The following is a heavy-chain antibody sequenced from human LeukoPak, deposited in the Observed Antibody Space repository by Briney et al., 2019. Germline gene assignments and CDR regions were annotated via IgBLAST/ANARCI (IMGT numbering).Heavy chain of an antibody. CDR2: INWNGGST. V-gene: IGHV3-20*04. D-gene: IGHD3-22*01. Sequence: GGSLRLSCAASGFTFDDYGMSWVRQAPGKGLEWVSGINWNGGSTVYADSVKGRFTISRDNAKNSMYLQMNSLRAEETALYYCARDYSYYYDSSGYYLVGYFDYWGQGTLVTVSS. J-gene: IGHJ4*02. CDR1: GFTFDDYG. CDR3: ARDYSYYYDSSGYYLVGYFDY.